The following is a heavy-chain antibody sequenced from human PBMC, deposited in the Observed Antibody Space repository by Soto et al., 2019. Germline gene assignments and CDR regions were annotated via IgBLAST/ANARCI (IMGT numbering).Heavy chain of an antibody. CDR2: ISYDGSNK. CDR1: RYHLSRYG. Sequence: PGGSLSLSRAASRYHLSRYGMHWVRQAPGRGLGWVAVISYDGSNKYYADSVKGRITISRDNSKSTQYLQLNSLRAEDTAVYYCAKDPGYSSGWYYFDCWGQGTMVAVSS. CDR3: AKDPGYSSGWYYFDC. J-gene: IGHJ4*02. V-gene: IGHV3-30*18. D-gene: IGHD6-19*01.